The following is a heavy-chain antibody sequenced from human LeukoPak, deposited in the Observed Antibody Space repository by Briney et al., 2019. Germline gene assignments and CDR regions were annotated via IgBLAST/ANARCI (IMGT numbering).Heavy chain of an antibody. V-gene: IGHV4-38-2*02. Sequence: SETLSLTCVVSGYSISSDYFWGWIRQPPGKGLEWIGTISHSWTTFYKPSLKSRLTISLDTSKNQFSLKLSSVTAADTAVYYCVRDVGQLRSDYWGQGALVTVSS. D-gene: IGHD2-2*01. J-gene: IGHJ4*02. CDR3: VRDVGQLRSDY. CDR1: GYSISSDYF. CDR2: ISHSWTT.